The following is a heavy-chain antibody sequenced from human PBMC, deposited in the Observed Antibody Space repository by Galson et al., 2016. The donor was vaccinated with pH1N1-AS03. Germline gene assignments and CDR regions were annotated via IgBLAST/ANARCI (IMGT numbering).Heavy chain of an antibody. CDR2: INASGGET. CDR1: GFTFSKYA. CDR3: AKRSQWLLGLYYYYGLDV. D-gene: IGHD6-19*01. Sequence: SLRLSCAGSGFTFSKYAMSWVRQAPGKGLEWVSGINASGGETHYADSVKGRFTMSRDNSKNTLYLQMNSLRVEDTALYYCAKRSQWLLGLYYYYGLDVWGQGTTVTVSS. V-gene: IGHV3-23*01. J-gene: IGHJ6*02.